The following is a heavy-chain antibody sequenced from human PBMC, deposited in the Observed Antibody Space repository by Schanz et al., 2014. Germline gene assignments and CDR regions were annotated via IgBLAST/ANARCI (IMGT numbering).Heavy chain of an antibody. CDR3: AKGMGYCSGGTCYDYYYYGLDV. CDR1: GFTFSTYA. Sequence: EVQLVESGGYLVQPGGSLRLSCAASGFTFSTYAMSWIRQAPGKGLEWVSALSGSGGSTYYADSVKGRFTISRDNSKNTLYLQMNSLSADDTAVFYCAKGMGYCSGGTCYDYYYYGLDVWGQGTTXTVSS. D-gene: IGHD2-15*01. J-gene: IGHJ6*02. V-gene: IGHV3-23*04. CDR2: LSGSGGST.